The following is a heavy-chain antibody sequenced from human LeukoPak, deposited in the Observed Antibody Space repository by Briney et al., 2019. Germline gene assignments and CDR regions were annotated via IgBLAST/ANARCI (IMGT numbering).Heavy chain of an antibody. CDR1: GFTFSSYA. V-gene: IGHV3-53*01. D-gene: IGHD6-25*01. J-gene: IGHJ4*02. CDR2: IYSGGST. CDR3: ARDRLNQYYFDY. Sequence: GGSLRLSCAASGFTFSSYAMYWVRQAPGKGLEWVSVIYSGGSTYYADSVKGRFTISRDNSKNTLYLQMNSLRAEDTAVYYCARDRLNQYYFDYWGQGTLVTVSS.